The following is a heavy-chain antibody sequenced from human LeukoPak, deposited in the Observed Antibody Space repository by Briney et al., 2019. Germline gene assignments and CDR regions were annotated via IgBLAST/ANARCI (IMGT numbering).Heavy chain of an antibody. CDR1: GYTFTGYY. V-gene: IGHV1-2*02. CDR2: INPNSGGT. D-gene: IGHD6-13*01. Sequence: ASVKVSCKASGYTFTGYYMHWVRQAPGQGPEWMGWINPNSGGTNYAQKFQGRVTMTRDTSVSTAYMELSRLRSDDTAVYYCARPIAGSSSWYVEAFAIWGQGTMVTVSS. J-gene: IGHJ3*02. CDR3: ARPIAGSSSWYVEAFAI.